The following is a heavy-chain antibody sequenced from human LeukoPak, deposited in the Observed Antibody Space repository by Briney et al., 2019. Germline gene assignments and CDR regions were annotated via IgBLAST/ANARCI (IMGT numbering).Heavy chain of an antibody. CDR3: ARSEGARSAFDS. CDR2: ISAYNGNT. D-gene: IGHD1-26*01. CDR1: GYTFISSG. V-gene: IGHV1-18*01. J-gene: IGHJ3*02. Sequence: GASVKVSCKASGYTFISSGISWVRQATGQGLDGMGWISAYNGNTNYAQKLQGRVTMTTDTSTSTAYMELRSLRSDDTAVYYCARSEGARSAFDSWLQGTMVTVSS.